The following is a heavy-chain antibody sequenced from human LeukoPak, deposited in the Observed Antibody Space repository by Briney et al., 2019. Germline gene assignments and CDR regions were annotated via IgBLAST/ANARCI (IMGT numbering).Heavy chain of an antibody. Sequence: PGGSLRLSCAASGFLFSRYWMSWVRQAPGKGLEWVANIKEDGSEKYYVESMKGRFTISRDNVKNSLYLQINSLRAEDTAVYYCARDSFETDSRQGGQGTLVTVSS. J-gene: IGHJ4*02. V-gene: IGHV3-7*01. CDR2: IKEDGSEK. CDR1: GFLFSRYW. CDR3: ARDSFETDSRQ. D-gene: IGHD3-22*01.